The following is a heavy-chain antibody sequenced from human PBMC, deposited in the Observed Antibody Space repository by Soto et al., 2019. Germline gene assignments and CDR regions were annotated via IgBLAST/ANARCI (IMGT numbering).Heavy chain of an antibody. Sequence: GASVKVSCKASGYTFTNYDINWVRQATGQGLEWMGWMNPNSGNTGYAQKFQGRITMTRDTSMSTAYMELSSLKSDDTAVYYCVKFMVRVVIGPWGQGTPVTVSS. CDR2: MNPNSGNT. V-gene: IGHV1-8*01. CDR1: GYTFTNYD. CDR3: VKFMVRVVIGP. J-gene: IGHJ5*02. D-gene: IGHD3-10*01.